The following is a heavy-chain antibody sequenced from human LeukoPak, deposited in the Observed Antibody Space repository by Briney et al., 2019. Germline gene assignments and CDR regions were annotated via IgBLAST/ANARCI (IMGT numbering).Heavy chain of an antibody. J-gene: IGHJ4*02. CDR2: INSDGTIT. V-gene: IGHV3-74*01. CDR1: GFTFSSYW. D-gene: IGHD6-13*01. CDR3: TKLAADDS. Sequence: GGSLRLSCAASGFTFSSYWMHWVPQAPGEGLVWVSEINSDGTITNYADSVKGRFTISRDNAKNTLFLQMNSLRAEDTALYYCTKLAADDSWGQGTLVTVSS.